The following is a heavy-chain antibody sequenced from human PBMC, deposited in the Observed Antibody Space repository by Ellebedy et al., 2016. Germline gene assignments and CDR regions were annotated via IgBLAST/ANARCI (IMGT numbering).Heavy chain of an antibody. D-gene: IGHD3-22*01. CDR2: IHQDGSER. CDR3: ARAWGYDSSGYEVDF. V-gene: IGHV3-7*03. J-gene: IGHJ4*02. Sequence: GESLKISXDISGFNFSNYCMAWVRQAPGKGLEWVAKIHQDGSERYYVDSVKGRFTISRDNAKNSLYLQMNSLRAEDTAVYYCARAWGYDSSGYEVDFWGQGTLVTVSS. CDR1: GFNFSNYC.